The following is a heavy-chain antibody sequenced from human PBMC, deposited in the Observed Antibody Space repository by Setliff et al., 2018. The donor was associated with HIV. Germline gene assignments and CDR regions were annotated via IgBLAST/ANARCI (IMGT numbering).Heavy chain of an antibody. Sequence: GASVKVSCKASGSTLTNYHMHWVRQAPGQGLEWMGGIIPILGIANYAQRFQGRLTITADESTRTAYMELSSLTSEDTAVYYCARVGATNNWFDPWGQGTLVTVSS. CDR1: GSTLTNYH. V-gene: IGHV1-69*10. D-gene: IGHD1-26*01. J-gene: IGHJ5*02. CDR2: IIPILGIA. CDR3: ARVGATNNWFDP.